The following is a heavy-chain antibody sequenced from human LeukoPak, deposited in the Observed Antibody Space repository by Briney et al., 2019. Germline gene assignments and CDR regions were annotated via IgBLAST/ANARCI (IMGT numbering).Heavy chain of an antibody. D-gene: IGHD1-26*01. CDR2: INPSGGST. V-gene: IGHV1-46*01. Sequence: ASVKVSCKASGYTFTSYYMHWVRQAPGQGLEWMGIINPSGGSTSYAQKFQGRVTMTRDTSTSTVYMELSSLRSEDTAVYYCARDLGGSAMPTVTGYWGQGTLVTVSS. CDR3: ARDLGGSAMPTVTGY. CDR1: GYTFTSYY. J-gene: IGHJ4*02.